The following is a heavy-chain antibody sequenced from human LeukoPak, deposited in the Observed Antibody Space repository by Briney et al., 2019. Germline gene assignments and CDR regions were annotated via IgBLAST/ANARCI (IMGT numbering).Heavy chain of an antibody. D-gene: IGHD2/OR15-2a*01. J-gene: IGHJ4*02. CDR1: GFSVSSNY. V-gene: IGHV3-53*01. CDR2: IYSGGNT. CDR3: ARGGNTEFDY. Sequence: PGGSLRLSCAASGFSVSSNYMSWVRQTPGKGLEWVSVIYSGGNTYYSDSVKGRFTIPRDNSKNTLHLQMNSPRAEDTAVYYCARGGNTEFDYWGQGDLVTVSS.